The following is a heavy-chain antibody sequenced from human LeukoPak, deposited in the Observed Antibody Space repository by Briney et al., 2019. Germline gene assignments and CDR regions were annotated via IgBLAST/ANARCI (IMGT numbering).Heavy chain of an antibody. D-gene: IGHD4-17*01. J-gene: IGHJ4*02. Sequence: GGSLRLSCAASGFTFSSYGMHWVRQAPGKGLEWVAVISYDGSNKYYADSVKGRFTISRDNSKNTLYLQMISLRAEDTAVYYCAKDPYLDYGDSYFDYWGQGTLVTVSS. CDR3: AKDPYLDYGDSYFDY. V-gene: IGHV3-30*18. CDR1: GFTFSSYG. CDR2: ISYDGSNK.